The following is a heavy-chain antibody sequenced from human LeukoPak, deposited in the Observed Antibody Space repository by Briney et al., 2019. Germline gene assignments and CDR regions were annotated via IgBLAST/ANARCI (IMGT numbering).Heavy chain of an antibody. V-gene: IGHV1-69*05. CDR1: GGTFSSYA. CDR3: ARVPRYYYDSSGYYYFDY. CDR2: IIPIFGTA. Sequence: SVKVSCKASGGTFSSYAISWVRQAPGQGLEWMGRIIPIFGTANYAQKFQGRVTITTDESTSTAYMELSSLRSEDTAVYYCARVPRYYYDSSGYYYFDYWGQGTLVTVSS. J-gene: IGHJ4*02. D-gene: IGHD3-22*01.